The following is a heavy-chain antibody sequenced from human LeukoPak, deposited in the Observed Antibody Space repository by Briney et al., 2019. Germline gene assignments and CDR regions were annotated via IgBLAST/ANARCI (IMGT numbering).Heavy chain of an antibody. V-gene: IGHV3-30*02. D-gene: IGHD4-17*01. CDR1: GFAFSSYG. J-gene: IGHJ4*02. Sequence: GGSLRLSCAASGFAFSSYGMHWVRQTADKGLEWVAYIRRDGTYVNYADSVRGRFTISRDNSKNTLSLQMNNLRVEDTAGYYCATGGPTRGTLDFWGQGTLVTVSS. CDR2: IRRDGTYV. CDR3: ATGGPTRGTLDF.